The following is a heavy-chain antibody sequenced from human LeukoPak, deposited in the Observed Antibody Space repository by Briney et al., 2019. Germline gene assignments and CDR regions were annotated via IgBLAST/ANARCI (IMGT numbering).Heavy chain of an antibody. V-gene: IGHV3-74*01. Sequence: PGGSLRLSCAASGFTFNNYWIHWVRQVPGKGLVWVSRINNDGSSASYADSVKGRFTVSRDNAKNTLYLQVNNLRAEDTAVYYCARGPNSNWSGLDFWGQGTLLTVSS. CDR2: INNDGSSA. D-gene: IGHD6-6*01. CDR1: GFTFNNYW. J-gene: IGHJ4*02. CDR3: ARGPNSNWSGLDF.